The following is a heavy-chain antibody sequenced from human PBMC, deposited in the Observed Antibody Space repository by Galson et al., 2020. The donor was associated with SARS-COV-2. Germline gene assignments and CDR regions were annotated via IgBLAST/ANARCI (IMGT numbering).Heavy chain of an antibody. CDR1: GYTFTSYD. D-gene: IGHD2-15*01. CDR3: ARSRSVLEVAAATPLPWLDP. V-gene: IGHV1-8*02. CDR2: MNPNSGNT. J-gene: IGHJ5*02. Sequence: ASVKVSCEASGYTFTSYDINWVRQVTGQGLEWMGWMNPNSGNTGYAQKFQGRVTITRNTSISTAYMELSSLRYEDTAVYYCARSRSVLEVAAATPLPWLDPWGQGTLVTVSS.